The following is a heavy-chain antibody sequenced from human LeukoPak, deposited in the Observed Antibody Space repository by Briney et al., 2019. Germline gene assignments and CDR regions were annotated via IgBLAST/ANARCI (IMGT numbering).Heavy chain of an antibody. V-gene: IGHV4-59*01. J-gene: IGHJ4*02. CDR1: GGSISSYY. D-gene: IGHD6-19*01. Sequence: PSETLSLTCTVSGGSISSYYWSWIRQPPGKGLEWIGYVYSSGGTNYNPSLKSRVTISVDTSKNQFSLKLASVAAADTAVYYCARVRRYSSGWFPYYFDYWGQGTLVTVSS. CDR3: ARVRRYSSGWFPYYFDY. CDR2: VYSSGGT.